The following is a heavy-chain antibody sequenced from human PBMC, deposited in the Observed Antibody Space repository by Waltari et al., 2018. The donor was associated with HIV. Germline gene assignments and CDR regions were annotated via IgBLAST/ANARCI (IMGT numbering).Heavy chain of an antibody. CDR2: IYYSGRA. CDR3: ARDRYYYARTGSPDY. Sequence: QLQLQESGPGLVKPSETLSLTCTVSGGSITSSSYYWGWIRQPPGKGLEWIGNIYYSGRASYNSSLKSRVTISVDMSKNQFSLKLNSVTAADTAVYYCARDRYYYARTGSPDYWGQGTLVTVSS. J-gene: IGHJ4*02. V-gene: IGHV4-39*02. CDR1: GGSITSSSYY. D-gene: IGHD3-22*01.